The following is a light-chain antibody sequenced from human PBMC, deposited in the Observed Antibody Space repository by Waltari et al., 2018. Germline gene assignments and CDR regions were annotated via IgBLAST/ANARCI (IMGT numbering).Light chain of an antibody. CDR3: QQYYRSRT. J-gene: IGKJ1*01. Sequence: IVMTQSPASLAVSLGVRATIDCKSSKSVFYKSDNKNYLAWYQHKPGQPPKLLFYWASTRESGVPDRFSASGSGTDFTLTINNLQAEDVAVYYCQQYYRSRTFGQGTKVEIK. V-gene: IGKV4-1*01. CDR1: KSVFYKSDNKNY. CDR2: WAS.